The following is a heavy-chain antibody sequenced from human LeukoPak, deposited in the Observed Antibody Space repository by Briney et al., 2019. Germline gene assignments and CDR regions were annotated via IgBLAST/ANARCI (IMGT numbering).Heavy chain of an antibody. V-gene: IGHV1-69*13. Sequence: SVKVSCKASGGTFSSYAISWVRQAPGQGLEWMGGIIPIFGTANYAQKFQGRVTITADESTSTAYMELSSLRSEDTAVYYCARVYYCSSTSCHQGFDYWGQGTLVTVSS. CDR3: ARVYYCSSTSCHQGFDY. D-gene: IGHD2-2*01. CDR2: IIPIFGTA. CDR1: GGTFSSYA. J-gene: IGHJ4*02.